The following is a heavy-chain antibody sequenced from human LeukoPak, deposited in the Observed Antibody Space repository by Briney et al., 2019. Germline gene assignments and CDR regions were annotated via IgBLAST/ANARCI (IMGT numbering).Heavy chain of an antibody. Sequence: SETLSLTCTVSGGSISSYYWSWIRQPPGKGLEWIGYIYYSGSTNYNPSLKSRVTISVDTSKNQFSLKLRSVTAADTAVYYCARDRYNWNDSYYYYGMDVWGQGTTVTVSS. CDR1: GGSISSYY. J-gene: IGHJ6*02. CDR3: ARDRYNWNDSYYYYGMDV. CDR2: IYYSGST. D-gene: IGHD1-20*01. V-gene: IGHV4-59*01.